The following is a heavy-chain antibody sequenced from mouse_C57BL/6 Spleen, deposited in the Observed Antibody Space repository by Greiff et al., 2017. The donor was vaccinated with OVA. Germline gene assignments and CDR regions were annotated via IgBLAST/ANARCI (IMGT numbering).Heavy chain of an antibody. CDR1: GFTFSDSG. CDR3: AKFYGTAWFAY. J-gene: IGHJ3*01. CDR2: ISSGSSTI. D-gene: IGHD2-1*01. Sequence: EVQLVESGGGLVKPGGSLKLSCAASGFTFSDSGMHWVRQAPEKGLEWVAYISSGSSTIYYADTVKGRFTISRDNAKNTLFLQMTSLRSEDTAMYYCAKFYGTAWFAYWGQGTLVTVSA. V-gene: IGHV5-17*01.